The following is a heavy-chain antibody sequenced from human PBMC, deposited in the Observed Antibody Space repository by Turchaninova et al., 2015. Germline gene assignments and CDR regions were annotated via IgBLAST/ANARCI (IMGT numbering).Heavy chain of an antibody. V-gene: IGHV3-7*01. CDR3: ARARAWGSWYFDL. CDR1: GFTFGNYW. D-gene: IGHD7-27*01. Sequence: EVQLEESGGGLVQPGGCLRLSCAASGFTFGNYWMSWVRQASGSGTGGVALINQLAPYKYYVDLARARFTLSRDNAKDSLFLRMNNLRAEDTAVYYCARARAWGSWYFDLWGRGTLVTVSS. J-gene: IGHJ2*01. CDR2: INQLAPYK.